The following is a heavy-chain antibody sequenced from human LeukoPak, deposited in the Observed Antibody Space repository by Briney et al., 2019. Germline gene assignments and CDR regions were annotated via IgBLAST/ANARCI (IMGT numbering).Heavy chain of an antibody. CDR3: ARGALYCSGGSCYSMDLDY. J-gene: IGHJ4*02. D-gene: IGHD2-15*01. Sequence: SETLSLTCTVSGGSISSYYWSWIRQPPGKGLEWIGYIYYSGSTNYNPSLKSRVTISVDTSKNQFSLKLSSVTAADTAVYYCARGALYCSGGSCYSMDLDYWGQGTLVTVSS. CDR1: GGSISSYY. CDR2: IYYSGST. V-gene: IGHV4-59*08.